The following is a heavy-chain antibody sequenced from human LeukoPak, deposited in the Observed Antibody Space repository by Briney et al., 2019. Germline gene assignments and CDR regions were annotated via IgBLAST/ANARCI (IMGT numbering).Heavy chain of an antibody. V-gene: IGHV3-23*01. J-gene: IGHJ4*02. Sequence: GGSLRLSCVASGFTSGIYAVSWVRQAPGKGLEWVSACGGGDSYYADSVKGRFTISRDNSKKILYLQMNSLRAEDTAVYYCGKEVERHFDLKYWGQGTRVTVSS. CDR3: GKEVERHFDLKY. CDR1: GFTSGIYA. CDR2: CGGGDS.